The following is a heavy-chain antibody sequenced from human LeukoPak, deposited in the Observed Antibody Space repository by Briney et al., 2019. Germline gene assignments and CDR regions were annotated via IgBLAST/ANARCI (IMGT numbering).Heavy chain of an antibody. CDR2: IIPILGIA. V-gene: IGHV1-69*10. J-gene: IGHJ5*02. Sequence: SVSVSCKASGGTFSSYAISWVRQAPGQGLEWMGRIIPILGIANYAQKFQGRVTITADKSTSTAYMELSSLRSEDTAVYYCARALWRVLTGLNWFDPWGQGTLVTVSS. D-gene: IGHD3-9*01. CDR1: GGTFSSYA. CDR3: ARALWRVLTGLNWFDP.